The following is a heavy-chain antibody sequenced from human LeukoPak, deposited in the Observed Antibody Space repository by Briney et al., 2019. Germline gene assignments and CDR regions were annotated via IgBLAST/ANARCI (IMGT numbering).Heavy chain of an antibody. J-gene: IGHJ2*01. CDR1: GFTFSDYY. CDR3: TREDNWYFDL. Sequence: PGGSLRLSCTASGFTFSDYYMTWIRQAPGKGLEWLSYVSTDSTYTNYADSVKGRFTISRDNAKSSQYLQLNSLTAEDTAVYYCTREDNWYFDLWGRGTLVTVSS. V-gene: IGHV3-11*05. CDR2: VSTDSTYT.